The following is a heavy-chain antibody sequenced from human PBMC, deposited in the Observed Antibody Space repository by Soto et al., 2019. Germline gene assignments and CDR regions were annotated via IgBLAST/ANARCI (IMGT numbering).Heavy chain of an antibody. CDR3: ARVSDYYDSSGHNWFDP. CDR1: GYTFTGYY. V-gene: IGHV1-2*04. CDR2: INPNSGGT. J-gene: IGHJ5*02. D-gene: IGHD3-22*01. Sequence: ASVKVSCKASGYTFTGYYMHWVRQAPGQGLEWMGWINPNSGGTNYAQKFQGWVTMTRDTSISTAYMELSRLRSDDTAVYYCARVSDYYDSSGHNWFDPWGQGTRVTVSS.